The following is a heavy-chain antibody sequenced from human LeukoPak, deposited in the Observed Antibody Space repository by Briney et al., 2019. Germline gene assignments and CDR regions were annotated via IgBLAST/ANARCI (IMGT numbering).Heavy chain of an antibody. D-gene: IGHD5-24*01. V-gene: IGHV3-30*04. CDR1: GFNFDNFA. CDR3: ARPSPPGDGYNPPDH. J-gene: IGHJ4*02. Sequence: QSGGSLRLSCVVSGFNFDNFAMHWVRQPLGKGLEWVAVISYDGRTKYYADSMKGRITISRDNSKNTLFLQMNNLRSEDTAVYFCARPSPPGDGYNPPDHWGQGTLVTVSS. CDR2: ISYDGRTK.